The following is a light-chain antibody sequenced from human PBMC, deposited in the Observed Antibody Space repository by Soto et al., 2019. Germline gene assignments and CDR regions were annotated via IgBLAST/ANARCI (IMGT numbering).Light chain of an antibody. Sequence: DIQMTQSPSTLSASVGDRVTITCRASQSISSWLAWYQQKPGKAPKLLIYKASSLESGVPSRFSGSGSGTEFTLTIRSLQPDAFATYYFQQYNSYPFTLGGGTKVEIK. CDR3: QQYNSYPFT. V-gene: IGKV1-5*03. CDR2: KAS. J-gene: IGKJ4*01. CDR1: QSISSW.